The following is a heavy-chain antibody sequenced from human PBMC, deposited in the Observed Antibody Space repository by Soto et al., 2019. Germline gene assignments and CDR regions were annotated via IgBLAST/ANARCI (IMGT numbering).Heavy chain of an antibody. V-gene: IGHV4-34*01. J-gene: IGHJ4*02. CDR3: ARVSRGFYDN. CDR2: INHRRSA. D-gene: IGHD3-22*01. CDR1: GDSFTNYF. Sequence: QVRLQQWGAGLLKPSEPLSLTCAVYGDSFTNYFWTWIRQPPGKGLEWIGEINHRRSANYNPSLGSRVILSVDKAKKQVSLTLTSVTAADTAVYYCARVSRGFYDNWGQGTLVTVSS.